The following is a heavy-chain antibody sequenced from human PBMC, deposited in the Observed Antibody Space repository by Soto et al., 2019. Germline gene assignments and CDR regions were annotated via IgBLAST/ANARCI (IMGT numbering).Heavy chain of an antibody. J-gene: IGHJ3*02. CDR3: AREHALGAFDI. D-gene: IGHD7-27*01. CDR1: GFTFSSYW. V-gene: IGHV3-7*01. CDR2: IKQDGSEK. Sequence: EVQLVESGGGLVQPGGSLRLSCAASGFTFSSYWMSWVRQAPGKGLEWVANIKQDGSEKYYVDSVKGRFTISRDNATNSLYLQMNSLRAEDTAVYYCAREHALGAFDIWGQGTMVTGSS.